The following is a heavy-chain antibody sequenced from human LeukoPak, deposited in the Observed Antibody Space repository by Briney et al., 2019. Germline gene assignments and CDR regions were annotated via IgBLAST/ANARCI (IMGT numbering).Heavy chain of an antibody. CDR3: ARESYGDYEDY. V-gene: IGHV3-66*01. CDR2: IYSGGST. J-gene: IGHJ4*02. D-gene: IGHD4-17*01. CDR1: GFTFSSYA. Sequence: PGGSLRLSCAASGFTFSSYAMSWVRQAPGKGLEWVSVIYSGGSTYYADSVKGRFTISRDNSKNTLYLQMNSLRAEDTAVYYCARESYGDYEDYWGQGTLVTVSS.